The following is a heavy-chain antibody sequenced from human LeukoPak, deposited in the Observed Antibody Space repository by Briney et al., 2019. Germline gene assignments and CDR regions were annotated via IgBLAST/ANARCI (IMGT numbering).Heavy chain of an antibody. CDR1: GGTFSSYA. D-gene: IGHD4-23*01. CDR3: ARDLDYGGNPGNY. Sequence: ASVKVSCKASGGTFSSYAISWVRQAPGQGLEWMGIINPSGGSTSYAQKFQGRVTMTRDTSTSTVYMELSSLRSEDTAVYYCARDLDYGGNPGNYWGQGTLVTVSS. J-gene: IGHJ4*02. CDR2: INPSGGST. V-gene: IGHV1-46*01.